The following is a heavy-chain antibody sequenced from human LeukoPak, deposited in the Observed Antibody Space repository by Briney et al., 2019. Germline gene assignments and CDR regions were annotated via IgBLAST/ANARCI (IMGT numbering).Heavy chain of an antibody. CDR1: GFTFSSYS. CDR2: ISSSGTYV. CDR3: ARASSKQLAGYLPDGFDI. D-gene: IGHD3-9*01. Sequence: TGGSLRLSCAASGFTFSSYSMNWVRQAPGKGLEWVSSISSSGTYVYYADSVKGRFTISRDNAKNSLSLQMNSLRADDAAVYYCARASSKQLAGYLPDGFDIWGQGIMVTVSS. V-gene: IGHV3-21*01. J-gene: IGHJ3*02.